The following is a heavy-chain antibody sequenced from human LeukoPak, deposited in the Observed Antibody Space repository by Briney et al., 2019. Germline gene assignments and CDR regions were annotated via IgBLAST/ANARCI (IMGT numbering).Heavy chain of an antibody. CDR3: AKLWVGAFEEY. CDR2: TSSSDAGT. J-gene: IGHJ4*02. D-gene: IGHD3-10*01. Sequence: PGGSLRLSCAASGFTLSTYAMSWVRQTPGKGLEWVAATSSSDAGTYHADSVKGRFTISRDNSKNTLYLQMNSLRAEDTAVFYCAKLWVGAFEEYWGQGTLVTVSS. CDR1: GFTLSTYA. V-gene: IGHV3-23*01.